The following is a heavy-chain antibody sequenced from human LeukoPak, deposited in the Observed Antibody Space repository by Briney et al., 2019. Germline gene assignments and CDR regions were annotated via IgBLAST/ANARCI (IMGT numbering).Heavy chain of an antibody. V-gene: IGHV4-39*07. Sequence: SETLSLTCTVSGGSISSSSYYWGWIRQPPGKGLEWIGSIYYSGSTYYNPSLKSRVTISVDTSKNQFSLKLSSVTAADTAVYYCARDDIVVDYWGQGTLVTVSS. CDR3: ARDDIVVDY. J-gene: IGHJ4*02. D-gene: IGHD2-2*01. CDR1: GGSISSSSYY. CDR2: IYYSGST.